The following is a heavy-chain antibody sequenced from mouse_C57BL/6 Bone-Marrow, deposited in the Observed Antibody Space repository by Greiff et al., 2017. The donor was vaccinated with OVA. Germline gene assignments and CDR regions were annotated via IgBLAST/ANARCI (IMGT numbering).Heavy chain of an antibody. CDR2: INPNNGGT. Sequence: VQLQQSGPELVKPGASVKIPCKASGYTFTDYNMEWVKQSHGKSLEWIGDINPNNGGTIYNQKFKGKATLTVDKSSSTAYMALRSLTSEDTAVYYCARRGYGNYNYAMDYWGQGTSVTVSS. J-gene: IGHJ4*01. CDR1: GYTFTDYN. V-gene: IGHV1-18*01. CDR3: ARRGYGNYNYAMDY. D-gene: IGHD2-10*02.